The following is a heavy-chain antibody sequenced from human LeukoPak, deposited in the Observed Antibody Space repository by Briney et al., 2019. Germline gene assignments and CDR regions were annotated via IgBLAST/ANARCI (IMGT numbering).Heavy chain of an antibody. V-gene: IGHV4-59*01. CDR3: ARDRRYSGSSRGLDY. CDR1: GDSISSYY. CDR2: IYYSGST. Sequence: SETLSLTCNVSGDSISSYYWSWIRQPAGKGLEWSGYIYYSGSTNYNPSLKSRVTISVDTSKNQFSLKLNSVTAADTAVYYCARDRRYSGSSRGLDYWGQGTPVTVSS. D-gene: IGHD1-26*01. J-gene: IGHJ4*02.